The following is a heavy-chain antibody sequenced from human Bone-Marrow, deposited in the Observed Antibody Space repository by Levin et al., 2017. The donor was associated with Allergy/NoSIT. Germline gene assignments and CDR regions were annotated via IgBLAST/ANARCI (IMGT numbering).Heavy chain of an antibody. D-gene: IGHD5-18*01. Sequence: GESLKISCAASGFTFSSYSMNWVRQAPGKGLEWVSSISSSSSYIYYADSVKGRFTISRDNAKNSLYLQMNSLRAEDTAVYYCARVGGYSYAYPDYWGQGTLVTVSS. J-gene: IGHJ4*02. CDR3: ARVGGYSYAYPDY. CDR1: GFTFSSYS. CDR2: ISSSSSYI. V-gene: IGHV3-21*01.